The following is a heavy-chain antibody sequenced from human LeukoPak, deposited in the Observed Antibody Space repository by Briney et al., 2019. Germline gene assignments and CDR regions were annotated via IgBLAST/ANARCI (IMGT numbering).Heavy chain of an antibody. Sequence: SETLSLTCTVSGGSISSYYWSWIRQPPGKGLEWIGYIYYSGSTNYNPSLKSRVTISVDTSKNQFSLKLSSVTAADTAVYYCATYNYYDSSGFDYWGQGTLVTVSS. CDR3: ATYNYYDSSGFDY. V-gene: IGHV4-59*01. CDR1: GGSISSYY. CDR2: IYYSGST. D-gene: IGHD3-22*01. J-gene: IGHJ4*02.